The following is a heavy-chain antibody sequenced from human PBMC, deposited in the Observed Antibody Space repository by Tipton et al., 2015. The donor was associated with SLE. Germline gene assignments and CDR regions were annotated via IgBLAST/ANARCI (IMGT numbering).Heavy chain of an antibody. CDR3: ARGRGGEFLDY. D-gene: IGHD3-16*01. CDR1: GFTFSSYA. Sequence: RSLRLSCATSGFTFSSYALSWVRQAPGKGLEWVAVIWYDGSNKFYADSVKGRFTISRDNSKNTVSLQMNSLRVEDTAVYFCARGRGGEFLDYWGQGTLVTVSS. V-gene: IGHV3-33*08. CDR2: IWYDGSNK. J-gene: IGHJ4*02.